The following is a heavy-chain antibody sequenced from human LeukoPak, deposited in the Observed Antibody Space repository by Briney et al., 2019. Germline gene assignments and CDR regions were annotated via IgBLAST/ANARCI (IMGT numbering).Heavy chain of an antibody. CDR3: AGRFKRRGYDSSGYYLDY. CDR1: GGPISSYY. V-gene: IGHV4-59*01. Sequence: PSETLSLTCTVSGGPISSYYWSWIRQPPGKGLEWIGYIYYSGSTNYNPPLKSRVTISVDTSKNQFSLKLSSETAADTAVYYCAGRFKRRGYDSSGYYLDYWGQGTLVTVSS. D-gene: IGHD3-22*01. J-gene: IGHJ4*02. CDR2: IYYSGST.